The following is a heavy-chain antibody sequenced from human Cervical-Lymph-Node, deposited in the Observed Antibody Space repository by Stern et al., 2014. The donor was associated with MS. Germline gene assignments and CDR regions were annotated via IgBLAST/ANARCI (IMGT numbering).Heavy chain of an antibody. J-gene: IGHJ4*01. D-gene: IGHD2/OR15-2a*01. CDR2: IYYSGSP. CDR3: ARDKGMFFL. V-gene: IGHV4-59*01. CDR1: GGSITNYY. Sequence: QVPLQESGPGLVKPSETLSLTCTVSGGSITNYYWSWIRQLPGKGLAWIGYIYYSGSPNYNPSLKSRVTISVDTSKNQFSLKLSSVTAADAAVYYCARDKGMFFLWGQGTLVTVSS.